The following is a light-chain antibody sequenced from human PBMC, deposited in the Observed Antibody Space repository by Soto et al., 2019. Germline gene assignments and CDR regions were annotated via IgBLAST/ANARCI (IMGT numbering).Light chain of an antibody. J-gene: IGKJ3*01. Sequence: DIQMTQSPSSLSASVGDRVTITCRASQSISSYVDWYQQKPGKAPKLLIYAASSLQSGVPSRCGGSASGTDFTLTISSLQPEDFATYYCQQSYRTFGQGTKVD. CDR3: QQSYRT. CDR2: AAS. CDR1: QSISSY. V-gene: IGKV1-39*01.